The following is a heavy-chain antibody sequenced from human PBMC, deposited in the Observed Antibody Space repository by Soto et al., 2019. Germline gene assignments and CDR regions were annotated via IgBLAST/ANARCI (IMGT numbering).Heavy chain of an antibody. V-gene: IGHV3-21*01. CDR2: ISSSSSYI. CDR1: GFTFSSYS. Sequence: GGSLRLSCAASGFTFSSYSMNWVRQAPGKGLEWVSSISSSSSYIYYADSVKGRFTISRDNAKNSLYLQMNSLRAEDTAVYYCARDLPSVVVPAATAADYWGQGTRVTVSS. J-gene: IGHJ4*02. D-gene: IGHD2-2*01. CDR3: ARDLPSVVVPAATAADY.